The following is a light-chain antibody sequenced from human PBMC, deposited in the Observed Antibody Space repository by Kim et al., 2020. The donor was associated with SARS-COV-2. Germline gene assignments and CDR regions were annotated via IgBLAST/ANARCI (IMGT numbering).Light chain of an antibody. CDR1: QNVNSD. J-gene: IGKJ4*01. Sequence: EVVVTQSPATLSVSPGERVTLSCETSQNVNSDLAWHQQRPCQAPRLLIYRASTRATGIPARFSGSGSGTEFTLTISSLQSEDFAVYYCQQYNIWPPLTFGGGTKVDIK. CDR3: QQYNIWPPLT. CDR2: RAS. V-gene: IGKV3-15*01.